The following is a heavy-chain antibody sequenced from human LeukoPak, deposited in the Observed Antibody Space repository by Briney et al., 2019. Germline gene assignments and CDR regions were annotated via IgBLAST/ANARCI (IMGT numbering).Heavy chain of an antibody. CDR3: ARLFIESAGNIKYFDN. V-gene: IGHV1-2*02. D-gene: IGHD1-14*01. CDR2: IKPNSGDT. J-gene: IGHJ4*02. CDR1: GYTFTGYY. Sequence: ASVKVSCKASGYTFTGYYMHWVREAPGQGLEWMAWIKPNSGDTYYAQKFHGRVSVTRDTSMSTVYMELSSLRSDDTALCYCARLFIESAGNIKYFDNWGQGALVTVSS.